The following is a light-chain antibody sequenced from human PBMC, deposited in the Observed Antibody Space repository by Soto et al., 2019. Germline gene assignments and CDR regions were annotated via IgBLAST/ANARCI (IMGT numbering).Light chain of an antibody. V-gene: IGKV3-20*01. CDR3: QHYAHNSPIT. J-gene: IGKJ5*01. CDR2: GAS. Sequence: EIVLTQSPGTLSLSPGERATLSCRASQSVSSRLAWYQQRPGQAPRLLISGASSRATGIPDRFSGSGSGKDFTLTISRLEPEDFALYYCQHYAHNSPITFGQGTRLEIK. CDR1: QSVSSR.